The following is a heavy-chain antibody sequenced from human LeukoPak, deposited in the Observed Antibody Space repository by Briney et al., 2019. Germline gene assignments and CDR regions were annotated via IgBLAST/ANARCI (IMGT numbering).Heavy chain of an antibody. D-gene: IGHD3-22*01. V-gene: IGHV4-59*11. CDR3: ARFENYYDSSGYYYWFDP. Sequence: PSETLSLTCTVSGGSISSHYWSWIRQPPGKGLEWIGYIYYSGSTNYNPSLKSRVTISVDTSKNQFSLKLSSVTAADTAVYYCARFENYYDSSGYYYWFDPWGQGTLVIVSS. J-gene: IGHJ5*02. CDR2: IYYSGST. CDR1: GGSISSHY.